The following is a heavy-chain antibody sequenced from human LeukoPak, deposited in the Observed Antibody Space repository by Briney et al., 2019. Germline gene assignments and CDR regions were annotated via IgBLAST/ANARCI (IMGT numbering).Heavy chain of an antibody. CDR2: INPNSGGT. D-gene: IGHD3-10*01. Sequence: ASVKVSCKASGYTFTGYYMHWVRQAPGQGLEWMEWINPNSGGTNYAQKFQGRVTMTRDTSISTAYMELSRLRSDDTAVYYCARDRGSGSYYKGDAFDIWGQGTMVTVSS. V-gene: IGHV1-2*02. J-gene: IGHJ3*02. CDR1: GYTFTGYY. CDR3: ARDRGSGSYYKGDAFDI.